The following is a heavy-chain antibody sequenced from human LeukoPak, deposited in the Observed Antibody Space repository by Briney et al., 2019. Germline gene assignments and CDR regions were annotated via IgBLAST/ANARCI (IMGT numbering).Heavy chain of an antibody. CDR2: MNPTGGHT. CDR3: ATSPVGVRKKHDF. D-gene: IGHD3-10*01. V-gene: IGHV1-8*01. Sequence: GASVKVSCKASGYIFTSYDINWVRQATGQGLEWMGWMNPTGGHTGYAQNFKGRVTITRDDYISTAYLQMNSLTSEDTAVYYCATSPVGVRKKHDFWGQGTLVIVSS. J-gene: IGHJ4*02. CDR1: GYIFTSYD.